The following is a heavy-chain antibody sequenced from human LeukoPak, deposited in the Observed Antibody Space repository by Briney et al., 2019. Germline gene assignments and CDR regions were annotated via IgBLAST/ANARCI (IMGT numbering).Heavy chain of an antibody. CDR2: IYYSGST. D-gene: IGHD2-15*01. CDR3: ARGPWWDDGHYFDY. V-gene: IGHV4-59*01. J-gene: IGHJ4*02. Sequence: SETLSPTCTVSGGSINNYYWSWIRQPPGKGLEWIGYIYYSGSTNYNPSLKSRVTISVDTSKNQFSLKLSSVTAADTAVYYCARGPWWDDGHYFDYWGQGTLVTVSS. CDR1: GGSINNYY.